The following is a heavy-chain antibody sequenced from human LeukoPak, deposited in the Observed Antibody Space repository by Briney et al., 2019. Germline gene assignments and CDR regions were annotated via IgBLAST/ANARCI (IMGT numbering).Heavy chain of an antibody. CDR3: ARTLHSGWYLGRSSDI. CDR1: GGSISSYY. CDR2: IHYTGST. V-gene: IGHV4-59*01. Sequence: SETLSLTCAVSGGSISSYYCSWIRQSPGKGLECIGYIHYTGSTNYNPSLKSRVTISVDTSKKHFSLKLSSVTAADTAVYYCARTLHSGWYLGRSSDIWGQGTMVTVSS. J-gene: IGHJ3*02. D-gene: IGHD6-19*01.